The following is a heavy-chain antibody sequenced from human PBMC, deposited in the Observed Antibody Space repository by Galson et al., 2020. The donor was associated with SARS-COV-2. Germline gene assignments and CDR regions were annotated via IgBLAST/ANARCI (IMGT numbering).Heavy chain of an antibody. CDR3: ARVQFGELLSHFDY. CDR2: INHSGST. CDR1: GGSFSGYY. D-gene: IGHD3-10*01. Sequence: SETLSLTCAVYGGSFSGYYWSWIRQPPGKGLEWIGEINHSGSTNYNPSLKSRVTISVDTSKNQFSLKLSSVTAADTAVYYCARVQFGELLSHFDYWGQGTLVTVSS. J-gene: IGHJ4*02. V-gene: IGHV4-34*01.